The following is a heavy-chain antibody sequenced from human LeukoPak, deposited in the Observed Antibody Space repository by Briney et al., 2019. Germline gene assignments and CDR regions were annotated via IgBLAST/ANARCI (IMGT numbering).Heavy chain of an antibody. CDR3: VRRGDASSGWGDHDF. Sequence: GGSLRLSCAASGFTFNRNAIRWVRQAPGKGLEWVSTIGGSGDKTFYADSVKGRFTISRDNSKNMVHLQMNSLTGEDTALYYCVRRGDASSGWGDHDFWGQGALVTVSS. CDR2: IGGSGDKT. CDR1: GFTFNRNA. D-gene: IGHD6-19*01. V-gene: IGHV3-23*01. J-gene: IGHJ4*02.